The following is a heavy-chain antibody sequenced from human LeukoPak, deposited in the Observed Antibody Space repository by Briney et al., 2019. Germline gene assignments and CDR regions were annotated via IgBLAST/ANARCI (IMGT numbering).Heavy chain of an antibody. CDR3: ARDRGIYDILTGSDAFDI. D-gene: IGHD3-9*01. Sequence: GASVKVSCKASGYTFTGYYMHRVRQAPGQGLEWMGWINPNSGGTNYAQKFQGRVTMTRDTSISTAYMELSRLRSDDTAVYYCARDRGIYDILTGSDAFDIWGQGTMVTVSS. CDR2: INPNSGGT. V-gene: IGHV1-2*02. J-gene: IGHJ3*02. CDR1: GYTFTGYY.